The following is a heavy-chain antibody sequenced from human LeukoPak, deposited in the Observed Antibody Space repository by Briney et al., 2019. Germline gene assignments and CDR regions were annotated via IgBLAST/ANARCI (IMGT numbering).Heavy chain of an antibody. D-gene: IGHD2/OR15-2a*01. CDR3: AREGTTNRHYAFDI. Sequence: GGSLRLSCAASGFTFSSYWMSWVRQAPGKGLEWVANIKQDGSEKYYVDSVKGRFTISRDNSKNTLYLQMNSLRAEDTAVYYCAREGTTNRHYAFDIWGQGTMVTVSS. CDR2: IKQDGSEK. V-gene: IGHV3-7*01. CDR1: GFTFSSYW. J-gene: IGHJ3*02.